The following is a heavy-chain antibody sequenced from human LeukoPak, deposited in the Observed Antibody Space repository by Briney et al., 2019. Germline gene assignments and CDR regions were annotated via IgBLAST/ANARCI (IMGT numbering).Heavy chain of an antibody. V-gene: IGHV3-33*01. CDR1: GFTFINYG. D-gene: IGHD1-7*01. CDR3: ARELPPVVNYRFDH. CDR2: IWYDGSNK. Sequence: GGSLRLSCAASGFTFINYGMHWVRQAPGKGLKGVSVIWYDGSNKYCADSVKGRFTISRDNSKNTLYLQINSLRAEDTAMYYCARELPPVVNYRFDHWGQGTLVTVSS. J-gene: IGHJ5*02.